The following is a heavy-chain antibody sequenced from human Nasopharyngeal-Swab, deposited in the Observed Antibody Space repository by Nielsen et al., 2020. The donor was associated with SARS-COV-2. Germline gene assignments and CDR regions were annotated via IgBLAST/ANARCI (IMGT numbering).Heavy chain of an antibody. CDR1: GFTFSSYG. Sequence: GGSLRLSCAASGFTFSSYGMNWVRQAPGKGLEWVSYISSSGSTRYYADSVKGRFTISRDNAKNSLYLQMNSLRAEDTAVYYCARGRRLLDYWGQGTLVTVSS. CDR2: ISSSGSTR. J-gene: IGHJ4*02. CDR3: ARGRRLLDY. D-gene: IGHD2-15*01. V-gene: IGHV3-48*04.